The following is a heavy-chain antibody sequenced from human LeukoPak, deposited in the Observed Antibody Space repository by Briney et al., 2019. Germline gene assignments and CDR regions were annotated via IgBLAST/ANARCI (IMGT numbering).Heavy chain of an antibody. V-gene: IGHV4-4*02. CDR1: GGSISSSNW. J-gene: IGHJ5*02. Sequence: SETLSLTCAVSGGSISSSNWWSWVRQPPGKGLEWIGEIYHSGSTNYNPSLESRVTISVDKSKNQFSLKLSSVTAADTAVYYCARGREYYDFWSGYYFDPWGQGTLVTVSS. CDR3: ARGREYYDFWSGYYFDP. CDR2: IYHSGST. D-gene: IGHD3-3*01.